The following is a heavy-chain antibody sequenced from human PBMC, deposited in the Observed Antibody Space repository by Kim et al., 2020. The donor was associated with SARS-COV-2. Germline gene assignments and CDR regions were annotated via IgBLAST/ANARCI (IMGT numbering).Heavy chain of an antibody. V-gene: IGHV4-34*01. J-gene: IGHJ4*02. Sequence: NYHPSLKSRVSISLDTSKNQFSLRLSSVTAADTAVYYCARLGVGATFFDYWGQGTLVTVSS. CDR3: ARLGVGATFFDY. D-gene: IGHD1-26*01.